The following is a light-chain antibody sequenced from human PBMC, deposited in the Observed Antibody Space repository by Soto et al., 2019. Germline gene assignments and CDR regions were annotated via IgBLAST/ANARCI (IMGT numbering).Light chain of an antibody. J-gene: IGKJ4*01. CDR1: QSVSTN. CDR2: DAS. Sequence: EIVMTQSPATLSVSPGERATLSCRASQSVSTNLAWYQQIPGQAPRLLIYDASNRATGIPARFSGSGSGTDFTLTISSLEPEDFAVYYCQQRSNWELTFGGGTKVDIK. V-gene: IGKV3-11*01. CDR3: QQRSNWELT.